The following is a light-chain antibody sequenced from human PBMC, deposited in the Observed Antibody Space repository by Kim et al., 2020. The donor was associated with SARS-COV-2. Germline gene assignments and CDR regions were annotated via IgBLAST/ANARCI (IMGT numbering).Light chain of an antibody. CDR1: NLGSKS. Sequence: ASGKTVRITCGGNNLGSKSVHWYQQKPGQAPVMVIYYDSDRPSGIPERFSGSNSGNTATLTISRVEAGDEADYYCQVWDSSSDHRVFGGGTQLTVL. J-gene: IGLJ3*02. CDR3: QVWDSSSDHRV. V-gene: IGLV3-21*04. CDR2: YDS.